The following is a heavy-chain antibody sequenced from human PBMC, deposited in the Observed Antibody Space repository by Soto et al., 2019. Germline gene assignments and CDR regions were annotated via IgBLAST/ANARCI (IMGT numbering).Heavy chain of an antibody. Sequence: EVQLLESGGGLVQPGGSLRLSCAASGFTFSSYAMSWVRQAPGKGLEWVSAISGSGGSTYYADSVKGRFTISRDNSKNTLYLQMNSLRAEDTAVYYCAKASGYDLGPDYYYYYGMDVWGQGTTVTVSS. D-gene: IGHD5-12*01. CDR3: AKASGYDLGPDYYYYYGMDV. V-gene: IGHV3-23*01. CDR2: ISGSGGST. J-gene: IGHJ6*02. CDR1: GFTFSSYA.